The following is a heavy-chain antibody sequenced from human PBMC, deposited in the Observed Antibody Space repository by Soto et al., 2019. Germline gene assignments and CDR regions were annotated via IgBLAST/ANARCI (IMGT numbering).Heavy chain of an antibody. CDR3: ARYGSGECNRGSCYSPFDY. Sequence: PSETLSLTCTVSGRSISSVNYYWSWICQPPGKGLEWIGYIYYSGSTYYNPSLRSRVTISVDTSKNQFSLKLSSVTAADTAVYFCARYGSGECNRGSCYSPFDYWGQGTLVTVS. V-gene: IGHV4-30-4*01. CDR1: GRSISSVNYY. D-gene: IGHD2-15*01. J-gene: IGHJ4*02. CDR2: IYYSGST.